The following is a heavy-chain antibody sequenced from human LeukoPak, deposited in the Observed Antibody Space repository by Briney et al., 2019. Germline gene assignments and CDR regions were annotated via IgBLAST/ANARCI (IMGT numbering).Heavy chain of an antibody. Sequence: PGGSLRLSCAASGFTFSSYGMHWVRQAPGKGLEWVAVISYDGSNKYYADSVKGRFTISRDNSKNTLYLQMNSLRAEDTAVYYCATWDYDSSGYYGYWGQGTLVTVSS. D-gene: IGHD3-22*01. CDR1: GFTFSSYG. CDR3: ATWDYDSSGYYGY. CDR2: ISYDGSNK. V-gene: IGHV3-30*03. J-gene: IGHJ4*02.